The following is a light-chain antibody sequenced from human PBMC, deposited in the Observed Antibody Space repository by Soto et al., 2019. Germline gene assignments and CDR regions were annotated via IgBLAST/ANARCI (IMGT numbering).Light chain of an antibody. Sequence: QSALTQPASVSGSPGQSITISCTGTSSDVGGYNFVSWYQQHPGKAPKLMIYDVSNRPSGASNRFSGSNSGNTASLTIYGLQAEDEADYYCSSYTRSSTYVFGTGTKVTVL. CDR2: DVS. V-gene: IGLV2-14*01. J-gene: IGLJ1*01. CDR1: SSDVGGYNF. CDR3: SSYTRSSTYV.